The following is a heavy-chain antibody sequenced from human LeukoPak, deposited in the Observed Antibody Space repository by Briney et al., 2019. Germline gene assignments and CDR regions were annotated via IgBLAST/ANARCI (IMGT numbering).Heavy chain of an antibody. Sequence: GGSLRLSCAASGFSFTNYAMSWVRQAPARGPEWLSSMKGGGETFYADSVKGRFTISRDNSRNTLYLQMVSLRAEDTAVYYCAKGTPYYYDSSDYRYYFDYWGQGTLVTVSS. CDR3: AKGTPYYYDSSDYRYYFDY. J-gene: IGHJ4*02. V-gene: IGHV3-23*01. D-gene: IGHD3-22*01. CDR2: MKGGGET. CDR1: GFSFTNYA.